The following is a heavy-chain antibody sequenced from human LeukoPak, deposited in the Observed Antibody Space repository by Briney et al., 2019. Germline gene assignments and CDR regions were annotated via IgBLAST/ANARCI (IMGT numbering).Heavy chain of an antibody. CDR2: MNPNSGNT. Sequence: ASVKVFCKASGYTFTSYDINWVRQATGQGLEWMGWMNPNSGNTGYAQKFQGRVTMTRNTSITTAYMELSSLRSEDTAVYYCARSKVGTSTLPIDYWGQGTLVTVSS. V-gene: IGHV1-8*01. CDR1: GYTFTSYD. CDR3: ARSKVGTSTLPIDY. D-gene: IGHD1-26*01. J-gene: IGHJ4*02.